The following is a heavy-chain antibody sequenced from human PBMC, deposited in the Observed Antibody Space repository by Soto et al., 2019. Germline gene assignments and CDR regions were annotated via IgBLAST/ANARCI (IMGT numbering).Heavy chain of an antibody. V-gene: IGHV4-34*01. D-gene: IGHD3-10*01. CDR3: ARGHAGGAGDY. Sequence: SETLSLTCAVYGGSFSGYYWSWIRQPPGKGLEWIGEINHSGSTNYNPSLKSRVTISVDTSKNQFSLKLSSVTAADTAVYYCARGHAGGAGDYWGQGTLVTVSS. CDR1: GGSFSGYY. J-gene: IGHJ4*02. CDR2: INHSGST.